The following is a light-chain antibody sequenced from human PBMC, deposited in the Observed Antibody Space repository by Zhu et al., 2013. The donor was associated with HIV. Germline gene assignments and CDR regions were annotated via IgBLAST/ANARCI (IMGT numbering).Light chain of an antibody. J-gene: IGKJ4*01. V-gene: IGKV3-15*01. CDR3: QQYNNWLT. CDR1: QSISVN. Sequence: IMMTQFPDTMYMSPGERVTLSCRASQSISVNLAWYQQKPGQAPRLLIYDAVKRATGIPARFSGSGSGTEFTLTISSLQSEDFAVYYCQQYNNWLTFGGGTKVE. CDR2: DAV.